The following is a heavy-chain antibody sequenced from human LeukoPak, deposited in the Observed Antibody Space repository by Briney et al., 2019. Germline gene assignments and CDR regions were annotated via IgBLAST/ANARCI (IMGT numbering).Heavy chain of an antibody. J-gene: IGHJ4*02. CDR1: GFTFSSYT. D-gene: IGHD6-19*01. V-gene: IGHV3-21*01. CDR3: AKQYSSGWYLFDY. CDR2: ISTDSTYI. Sequence: GGSLRLSCEASGFTFSSYTMSWVRQAPGKGLEWVSSISTDSTYIFYADSVKGRFTISRDNAKNSLYLQMNSLRAEDTAVYYCAKQYSSGWYLFDYWGQGTLVTVSS.